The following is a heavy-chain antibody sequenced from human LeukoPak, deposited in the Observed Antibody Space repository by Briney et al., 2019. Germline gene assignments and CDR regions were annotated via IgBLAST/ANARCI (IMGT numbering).Heavy chain of an antibody. Sequence: AETLSLTCTVSGGSISSYYWSWIRQPPGKGLEWMGYIYYSGSTNYNPSLKSRVTISVDTSKNQFSLKLSSVPAAHTAVYYCARQAGYCSGGSCYSGYYYYYMDVWGKGTTVTVSS. V-gene: IGHV4-59*08. J-gene: IGHJ6*03. CDR1: GGSISSYY. CDR2: IYYSGST. D-gene: IGHD2-15*01. CDR3: ARQAGYCSGGSCYSGYYYYYMDV.